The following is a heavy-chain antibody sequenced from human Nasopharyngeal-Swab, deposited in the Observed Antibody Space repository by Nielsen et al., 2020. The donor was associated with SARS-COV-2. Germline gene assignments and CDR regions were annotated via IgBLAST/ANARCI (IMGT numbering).Heavy chain of an antibody. D-gene: IGHD3-22*01. J-gene: IGHJ4*02. Sequence: GESLKISCAASGLIFSGSSLHWVRQASGKGLEWIGRIRSRANSYATVYAASVKGRFTISRDDSKNTAYLHMNSLKTEDTAVYYCARAKDDSSGSLFDYWGQGNLVTVSS. CDR2: IRSRANSYAT. V-gene: IGHV3-73*01. CDR3: ARAKDDSSGSLFDY. CDR1: GLIFSGSS.